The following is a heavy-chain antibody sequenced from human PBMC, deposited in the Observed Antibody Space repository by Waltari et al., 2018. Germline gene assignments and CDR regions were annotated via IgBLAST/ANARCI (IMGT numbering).Heavy chain of an antibody. J-gene: IGHJ5*02. CDR3: ARDARRYCSGGSCSEAWFDP. CDR1: GYTFTSYA. Sequence: QVQLVQSGAEVKKPGASVKVSCKASGYTFTSYAMHWVRQAPGQRLEWMGWINAGNGNTKYSQKFQGRVTITRDTSASTAYMELSSLRSEDTAVYYCARDARRYCSGGSCSEAWFDPWGQGTLVTVSS. D-gene: IGHD2-15*01. CDR2: INAGNGNT. V-gene: IGHV1-3*01.